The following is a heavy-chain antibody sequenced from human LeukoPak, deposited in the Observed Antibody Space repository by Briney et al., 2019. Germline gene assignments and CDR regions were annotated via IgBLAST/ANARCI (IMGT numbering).Heavy chain of an antibody. V-gene: IGHV3-48*03. D-gene: IGHD3-10*02. J-gene: IGHJ6*04. CDR1: GFTFSSYE. CDR2: ISSSGSTI. Sequence: GGSLRLSCAASGFTFSSYEMNWVRQAPGKGLEWVSYISSSGSTIYYADSVKGRFTISRDNAKNSLYLQMNSLRAEDTADYYCAELGITMIGGVWGKGTTITISS. CDR3: AELGITMIGGV.